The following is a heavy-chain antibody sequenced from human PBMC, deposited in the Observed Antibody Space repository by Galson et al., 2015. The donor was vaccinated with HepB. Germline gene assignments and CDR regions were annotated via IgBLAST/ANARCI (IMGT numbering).Heavy chain of an antibody. V-gene: IGHV3-11*05. CDR3: ARGSSWYSSPFDY. D-gene: IGHD6-13*01. CDR1: GFTFSDYY. Sequence: LRLSCAASGFTFSDYYMSWIRQAPGKGLEWVSYISSSSSYTNYADSVKGRFTISRDNAKNSLYLQMNSLRAEDTAVYYCARGSSWYSSPFDYWGQGTLVTVSS. J-gene: IGHJ4*02. CDR2: ISSSSSYT.